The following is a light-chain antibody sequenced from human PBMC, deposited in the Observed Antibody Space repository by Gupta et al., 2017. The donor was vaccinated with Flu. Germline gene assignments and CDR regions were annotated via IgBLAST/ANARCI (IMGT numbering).Light chain of an antibody. V-gene: IGKV3-15*01. CDR1: QSVSSN. Sequence: EIVMTQSPATLFVSPGERATLSCRASQSVSSNLAWYQQKPGQAPRLLIYGASTSYTGIPARFSGTGDGTEVTLTISSRQSEDFAGYYCQQYNNWPPWTFGHGTNVEIK. CDR2: GAS. CDR3: QQYNNWPPWT. J-gene: IGKJ1*01.